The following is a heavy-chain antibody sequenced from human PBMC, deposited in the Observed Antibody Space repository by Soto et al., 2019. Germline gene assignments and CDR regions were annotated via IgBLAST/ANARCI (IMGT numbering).Heavy chain of an antibody. V-gene: IGHV3-23*01. J-gene: IGHJ3*02. Sequence: GGSLRLSCAASGFTFSSYAMSWVRQAPGKGLEWVSAISGSGDSTYYADSVKGRFTISRDNSKNTLYLQMNSLRAEDTAVYYCAKDGITMIVVVITTFAFDIWGQGTMVTVSS. D-gene: IGHD3-22*01. CDR3: AKDGITMIVVVITTFAFDI. CDR2: ISGSGDST. CDR1: GFTFSSYA.